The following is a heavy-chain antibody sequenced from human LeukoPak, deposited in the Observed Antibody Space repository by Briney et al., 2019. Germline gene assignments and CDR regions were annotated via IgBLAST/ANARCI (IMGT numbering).Heavy chain of an antibody. V-gene: IGHV4-59*01. Sequence: PSETLSLTCTVSGGSISSYYWSWIRQPPGKGLEWIGYIYYSGSTNYNPSLKSRVTISVDTSKNQFSLKLSSVTAADTAVYYCAIGTIFGSMDVWGQGTTVTVSS. J-gene: IGHJ6*02. CDR3: AIGTIFGSMDV. D-gene: IGHD3-3*01. CDR1: GGSISSYY. CDR2: IYYSGST.